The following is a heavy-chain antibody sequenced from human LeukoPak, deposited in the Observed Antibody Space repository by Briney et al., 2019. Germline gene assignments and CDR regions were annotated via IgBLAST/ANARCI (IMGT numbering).Heavy chain of an antibody. CDR2: NYYSGNT. D-gene: IGHD3-22*01. CDR3: ASLYYYDSSGYYAWHY. CDR1: GVSISSYSYY. V-gene: IGHV4-39*01. J-gene: IGHJ4*02. Sequence: KPSETLSLTCTVSGVSISSYSYYWGRHPPPPGKGLVGIRSNYYSGNTYYNPSLKSRVTISVDTSKNQFSLKLSSVTAADTAVYYCASLYYYDSSGYYAWHYWGQGTLVTVSS.